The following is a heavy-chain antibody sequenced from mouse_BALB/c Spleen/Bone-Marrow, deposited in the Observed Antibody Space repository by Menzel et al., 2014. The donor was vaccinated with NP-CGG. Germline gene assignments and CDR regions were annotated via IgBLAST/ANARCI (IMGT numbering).Heavy chain of an antibody. CDR2: IDPSDSET. Sequence: VQLQQSGAELVKPGAPVKLSCKASGYTFTTYWMNWVKQRPGRGLEWIGRIDPSDSETHYNQKFKDKATLTVDKSSSTAYIQLSSLTSEDSAVYYCARAPGDDYSYAMDNWGQETSDSVSP. CDR3: ARAPGDDYSYAMDN. J-gene: IGHJ4*01. V-gene: IGHV1-69*02. CDR1: GYTFTTYW. D-gene: IGHD2-4*01.